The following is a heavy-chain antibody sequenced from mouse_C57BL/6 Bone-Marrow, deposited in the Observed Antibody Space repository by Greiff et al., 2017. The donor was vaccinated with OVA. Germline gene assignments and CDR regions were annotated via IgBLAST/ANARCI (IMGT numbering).Heavy chain of an antibody. J-gene: IGHJ3*01. CDR3: ATLYYYSSSWVAY. CDR1: GFSFTSYA. Sequence: QVQLKESGPGLVAPSQCLSITCTVSGFSFTSYAVAWVRQPPGKGLEWLGVIGGGGSTNYNSALMSRLTISKDNTKSQVFLKKNSLLTNNTAMYYCATLYYYSSSWVAYWGQGTLVTVSA. CDR2: IGGGGST. D-gene: IGHD1-1*01. V-gene: IGHV2-9*01.